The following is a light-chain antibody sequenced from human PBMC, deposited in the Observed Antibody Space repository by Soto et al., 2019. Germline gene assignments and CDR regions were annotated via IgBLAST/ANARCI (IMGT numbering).Light chain of an antibody. CDR2: GVG. CDR1: SSDVGAYNY. J-gene: IGLJ1*01. Sequence: QSALTQPASVSGSPGQSITISCTGSSSDVGAYNYVSWYLQHPGKAPKLLIYGVGNRPSGVSARFSGSKSGDTASLTISGLQAEDEADYYCSSYAHGSIYVFGTVTKVTVL. CDR3: SSYAHGSIYV. V-gene: IGLV2-14*01.